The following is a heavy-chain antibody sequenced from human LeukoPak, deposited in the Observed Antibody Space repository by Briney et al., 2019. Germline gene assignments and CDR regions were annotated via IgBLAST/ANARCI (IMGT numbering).Heavy chain of an antibody. Sequence: GGSLRLSCAASGFTFSTYAMSWVRQAPGKGLEWVSAVSSGGTTYYADSVKGRFTISRDDSKSTLYLQMNSLRVEDTAVYYCAKDWSSGNYFDYWGQGTLVTVSS. CDR2: VSSGGTT. D-gene: IGHD1-14*01. V-gene: IGHV3-23*01. J-gene: IGHJ4*02. CDR3: AKDWSSGNYFDY. CDR1: GFTFSTYA.